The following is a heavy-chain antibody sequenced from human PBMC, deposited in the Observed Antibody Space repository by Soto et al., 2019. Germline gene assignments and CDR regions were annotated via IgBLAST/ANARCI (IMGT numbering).Heavy chain of an antibody. V-gene: IGHV1-18*01. J-gene: IGHJ6*02. D-gene: IGHD5-12*01. CDR1: GYIFVNYG. Sequence: QVQLVQSGDEVRKPGSPVKVSCKPSGYIFVNYGIAWVRQAPGQGLEWMGWISPYSGNTHYASKVQGRLTMTTDTSTSTAYMVLGGLTSGDRAVYYCAMVDNCVTPTPQDVWGQGTTVTVSS. CDR2: ISPYSGNT. CDR3: AMVDNCVTPTPQDV.